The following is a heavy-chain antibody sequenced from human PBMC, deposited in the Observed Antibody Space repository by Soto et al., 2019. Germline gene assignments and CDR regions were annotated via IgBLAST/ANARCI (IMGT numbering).Heavy chain of an antibody. CDR1: GFTFSSYA. Sequence: GGSLRLSCAASGFTFSSYAMSWVRQAPGKGLEWVSAISGSGGSTYYADSVKGRFTISRDNSKNTLYLQMNSLRAEDTAVYYCAKAVTGGAARWDDFWSGLHYYYGMDVWGQGTTVTVSS. CDR2: ISGSGGST. D-gene: IGHD3-3*01. J-gene: IGHJ6*02. V-gene: IGHV3-23*01. CDR3: AKAVTGGAARWDDFWSGLHYYYGMDV.